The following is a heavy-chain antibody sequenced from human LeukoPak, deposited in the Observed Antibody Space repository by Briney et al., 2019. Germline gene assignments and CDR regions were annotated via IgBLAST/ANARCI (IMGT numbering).Heavy chain of an antibody. CDR2: IKQDGSEK. CDR3: ARKTYDFWSGYYAYYYYYYMDV. V-gene: IGHV3-7*01. D-gene: IGHD3-3*01. J-gene: IGHJ6*03. Sequence: QPGLCLTLAGAASGFTFISYWMSSVRQTPGKGLEWVANIKQDGSEKYYVDSVKGRFTISRDNAKNSLYLQMNSLRAEDTAVYYCARKTYDFWSGYYAYYYYYYMDVWGKGTTVTVSS. CDR1: GFTFISYW.